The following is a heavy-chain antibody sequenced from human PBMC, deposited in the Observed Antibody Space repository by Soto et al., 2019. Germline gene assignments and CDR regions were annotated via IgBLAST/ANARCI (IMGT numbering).Heavy chain of an antibody. Sequence: PSETLSLTCTVSGGSIGSSGHYWDWIRQPPKKGLEWIGSVFYSGSTYYNPSLKSRVTISVDTSKNQFSLKLSSVTAADTAVYYFARLRRFCDYPYYYYYIDVWGKGTTVTVSS. J-gene: IGHJ6*03. CDR3: ARLRRFCDYPYYYYYIDV. CDR1: GGSIGSSGHY. V-gene: IGHV4-39*01. D-gene: IGHD4-17*01. CDR2: VFYSGST.